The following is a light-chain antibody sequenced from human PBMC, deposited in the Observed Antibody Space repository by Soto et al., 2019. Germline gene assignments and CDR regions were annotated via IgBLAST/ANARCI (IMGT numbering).Light chain of an antibody. V-gene: IGKV3-20*01. CDR1: QRVSNSY. CDR2: RAS. Sequence: EIVLTQSPGTLSLSPGERATLSCRASQRVSNSYLTWYQHKLGQAPRLLIYRASSRATGIPDRFSGSGSGTDFTLAISRLEPEDFSVYFCQQFGTSPFAFGPGTKVEIK. J-gene: IGKJ3*01. CDR3: QQFGTSPFA.